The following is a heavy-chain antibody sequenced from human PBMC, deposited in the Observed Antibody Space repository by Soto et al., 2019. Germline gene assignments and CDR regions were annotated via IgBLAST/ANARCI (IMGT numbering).Heavy chain of an antibody. CDR1: GITISNYP. J-gene: IGHJ4*02. D-gene: IGHD4-17*01. V-gene: IGHV3-23*01. Sequence: EVQLLESGGGLVQPGGSLRLSCAASGITISNYPMSWVRQAPGKGLDWVSGISGSGDRTYYADSAKGRFTISKDTSRTSLPLQLHSLGLHDPAVYFCVKDDGVYPSTAPHWGQGTLFTVSS. CDR3: VKDDGVYPSTAPH. CDR2: ISGSGDRT.